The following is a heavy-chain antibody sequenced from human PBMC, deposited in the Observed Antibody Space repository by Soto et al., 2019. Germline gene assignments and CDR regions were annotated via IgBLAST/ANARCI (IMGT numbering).Heavy chain of an antibody. Sequence: PSETLSLTCTVSGGSASSGSYYWSWIRQPPGKGLEWIGYIYYSGSTNYNPSLKSRVTISVDTSKNQFSLKLSSVTAADTAVYYCARVNYDILTGPDAFDIWGQGTMVTVSS. CDR3: ARVNYDILTGPDAFDI. CDR2: IYYSGST. D-gene: IGHD3-9*01. CDR1: GGSASSGSYY. J-gene: IGHJ3*02. V-gene: IGHV4-61*01.